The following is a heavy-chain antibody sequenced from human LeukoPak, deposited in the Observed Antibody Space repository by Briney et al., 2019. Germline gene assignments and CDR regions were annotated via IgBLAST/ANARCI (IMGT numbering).Heavy chain of an antibody. CDR1: GGSFSGYY. CDR2: INHSGST. J-gene: IGHJ6*03. CDR3: ARILRGYSYGLQKKYYYYYYMDV. D-gene: IGHD5-18*01. Sequence: PPETLSLTCAVYGGSFSGYYWSWIRQPPGKGLEWIGEINHSGSTNYNPSLKSRVTISVDTSKNQFSLKLSSVTAADTAVYYCARILRGYSYGLQKKYYYYYYMDVWGKGTTVTVSS. V-gene: IGHV4-34*01.